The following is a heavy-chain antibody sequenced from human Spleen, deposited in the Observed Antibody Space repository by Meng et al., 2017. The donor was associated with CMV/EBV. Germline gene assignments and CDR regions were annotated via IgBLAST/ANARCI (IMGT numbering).Heavy chain of an antibody. Sequence: VSGGSISSGNCWSRVRQPPRRGLWWMGEIYHSGSTTYNPSFQSRVTISVDKSTNQFSLKLSSVTAADTAVYYCARIRGFGELLYYDYWGQGTLVTVSS. V-gene: IGHV4-4*02. CDR1: GGSISSGNC. D-gene: IGHD3-10*01. CDR2: IYHSGST. CDR3: ARIRGFGELLYYDY. J-gene: IGHJ4*02.